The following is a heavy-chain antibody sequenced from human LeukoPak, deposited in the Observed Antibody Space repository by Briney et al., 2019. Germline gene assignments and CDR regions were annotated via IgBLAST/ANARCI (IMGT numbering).Heavy chain of an antibody. CDR1: GFTFSSYA. V-gene: IGHV3-64D*06. D-gene: IGHD6-13*01. CDR3: RVAAANYYHYYDMDV. J-gene: IGHJ6*04. CDR2: ISSNGGAT. Sequence: GGSLRLSCSASGFTFSSYAVHWVRQAPGQGLEYVSAISSNGGATYYADSLKGRFTISRDNSKSTLYLQMSSLRVEDTAVYYCRVAAANYYHYYDMDVWGKGTTVTVSS.